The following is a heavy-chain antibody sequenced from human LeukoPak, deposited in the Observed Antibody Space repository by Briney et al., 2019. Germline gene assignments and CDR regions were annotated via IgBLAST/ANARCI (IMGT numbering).Heavy chain of an antibody. CDR1: GFTFSNFW. CDR3: AKHRAAVVTDFDY. V-gene: IGHV3-23*01. CDR2: ISGSGGNT. Sequence: GESLRLSCTASGFTFSNFWMGWVRQAPGKGLEWVSGISGSGGNTYYADSVKGRFTISRDNSKNTLYLQMNSLRAEDTAVYYCAKHRAAVVTDFDYWGQGTLVTVSS. D-gene: IGHD4-23*01. J-gene: IGHJ4*02.